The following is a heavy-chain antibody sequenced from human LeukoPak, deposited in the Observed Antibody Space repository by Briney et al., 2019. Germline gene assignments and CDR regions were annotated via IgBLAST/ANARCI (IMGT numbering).Heavy chain of an antibody. Sequence: GGSLRLSCAASGLTFSGSSIHWVRQASGKGLEWVGRIRSKDKNYAIAYAASMKGRFTISRDDSKNTAYLQMNSLKTEDTAVYYCTTLVPNGSGSYWGQGTLVTVSS. CDR3: TTLVPNGSGSY. J-gene: IGHJ4*02. CDR1: GLTFSGSS. D-gene: IGHD3-10*01. V-gene: IGHV3-73*01. CDR2: IRSKDKNYAI.